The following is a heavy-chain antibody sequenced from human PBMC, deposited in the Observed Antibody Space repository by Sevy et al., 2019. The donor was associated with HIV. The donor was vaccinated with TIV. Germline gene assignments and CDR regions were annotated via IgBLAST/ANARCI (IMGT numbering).Heavy chain of an antibody. D-gene: IGHD6-19*01. Sequence: GGSLRLSCAASGFTFSDYYMSWIRQAPGKGLEWVSYISSSGSTIYYADSVKGRFTISRDNAKNSLYLQRNSLRAEDTAVYYCARAYSSGWYPPVGYWGQGTLVTVSS. CDR3: ARAYSSGWYPPVGY. V-gene: IGHV3-11*01. CDR2: ISSSGSTI. J-gene: IGHJ4*02. CDR1: GFTFSDYY.